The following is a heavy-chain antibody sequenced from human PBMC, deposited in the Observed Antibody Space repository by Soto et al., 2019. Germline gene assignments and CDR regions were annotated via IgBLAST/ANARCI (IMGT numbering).Heavy chain of an antibody. J-gene: IGHJ4*02. D-gene: IGHD3-10*01. V-gene: IGHV3-21*01. CDR3: ARDLELLWFGECRGGEY. CDR1: GFTFSRYS. CDR2: ISSSSSYI. Sequence: EVQLVESGGGLVKPGGSLRLSCAASGFTFSRYSMNWVRQAPGKGLEWVSSISSSSSYIYYADSVKGRFTISRDNAQNSLYLQMNSLRSEDTAVYYCARDLELLWFGECRGGEYWGQGTLVTGSS.